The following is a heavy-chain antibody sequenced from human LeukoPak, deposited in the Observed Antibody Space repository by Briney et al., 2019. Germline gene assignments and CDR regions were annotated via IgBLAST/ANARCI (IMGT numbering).Heavy chain of an antibody. Sequence: SETLSLTCTVSGGSISSYYWSWIRQPPGKGLEWIGYIYYSGSTNYNPSLKSRITISVDTSKNQFSLKLKSVTAADTAVYYCARGVRGASDYWGQGTLVTVSS. D-gene: IGHD3-10*01. CDR2: IYYSGST. CDR3: ARGVRGASDY. J-gene: IGHJ4*02. CDR1: GGSISSYY. V-gene: IGHV4-59*01.